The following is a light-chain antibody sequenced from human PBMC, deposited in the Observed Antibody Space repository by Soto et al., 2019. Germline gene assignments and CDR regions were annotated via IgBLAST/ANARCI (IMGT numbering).Light chain of an antibody. CDR3: QQCYSSPRT. J-gene: IGKJ1*01. Sequence: DIQMIQSPSTLSASVGDRVTITCRASQSITTYVNWYQQKLGKAPTLLIYAASSLQSGVPSRFSGSGSGTDFTLTISSLQPEDFATYFCQQCYSSPRTFGQGTK. CDR2: AAS. V-gene: IGKV1-39*01. CDR1: QSITTY.